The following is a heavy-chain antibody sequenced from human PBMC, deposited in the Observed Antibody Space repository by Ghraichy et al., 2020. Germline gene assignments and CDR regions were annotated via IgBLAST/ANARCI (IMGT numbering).Heavy chain of an antibody. Sequence: GGSLRLSCAASGFTFNTYAMTWVRQAPGKGLEWVSGISGSSDSTYYADSVKGRFTISRDSSKNTVYLQMNSLRAEDTAVYYCAKGPSGSGGRPYYFDSWGQGTLVTVSS. V-gene: IGHV3-23*01. CDR2: ISGSSDST. CDR3: AKGPSGSGGRPYYFDS. CDR1: GFTFNTYA. D-gene: IGHD2-15*01. J-gene: IGHJ4*02.